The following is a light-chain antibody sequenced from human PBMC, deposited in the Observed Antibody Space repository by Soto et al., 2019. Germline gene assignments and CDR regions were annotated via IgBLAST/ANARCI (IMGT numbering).Light chain of an antibody. CDR3: ATWHDSFCV. V-gene: IGLV1-44*01. CDR1: TSDIGTNG. CDR2: SNN. Sequence: QSVLTHPPSACGTPGQIVTVSCSGNTSDIGTNGVNWFPHPPGTAPRLLIFSNNQRPSGVPDRFFGPKFCPPASPALRGPESDEAATYYCATWHDSFCVFGTGTKVTVL. J-gene: IGLJ1*01.